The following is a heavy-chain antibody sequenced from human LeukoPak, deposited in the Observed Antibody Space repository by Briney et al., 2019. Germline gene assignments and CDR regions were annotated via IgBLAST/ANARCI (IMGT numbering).Heavy chain of an antibody. CDR3: ARGLTVFGVVNDAFDI. J-gene: IGHJ3*02. Sequence: QAGGSLRLSCVASGFTFSNYWMNWVRQAPGKGLVWFSRIDSDGSSRSYTDAVKGRFTISRDNAKNTRYLQMNSLRGEDTAVYYCARGLTVFGVVNDAFDIWGQGTMVTVSS. D-gene: IGHD3-3*01. CDR1: GFTFSNYW. CDR2: IDSDGSSR. V-gene: IGHV3-74*01.